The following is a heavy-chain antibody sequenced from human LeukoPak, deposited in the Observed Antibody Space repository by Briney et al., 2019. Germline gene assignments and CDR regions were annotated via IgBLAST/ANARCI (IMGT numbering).Heavy chain of an antibody. J-gene: IGHJ4*02. V-gene: IGHV3-23*01. CDR2: ISSSGGST. CDR1: GFTFSTYA. CDR3: AKRDLGY. Sequence: GGSLRLSCAASGFTFSTYAMSWVRQAPGKGLEWVSTISSSGGSTYYADSVKGRFTISRDNSKNTLFLQMNSLRAEDTAIDYCAKRDLGYWGQGTLVTVSS.